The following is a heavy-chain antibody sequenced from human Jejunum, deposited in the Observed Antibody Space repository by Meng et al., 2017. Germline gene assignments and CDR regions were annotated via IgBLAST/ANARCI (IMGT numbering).Heavy chain of an antibody. J-gene: IGHJ4*02. CDR1: GFTFSNYA. Sequence: GESLKISCAASGFTFSNYAMSWVRQAPGKGLEGVSSISDSGGSTYYADSVKGRFTISRDNSKNTLYLQMNNLRAEDTALYYCAKVMDATLLFYFDYWGRGTLVTVSS. D-gene: IGHD2/OR15-2a*01. CDR3: AKVMDATLLFYFDY. CDR2: ISDSGGST. V-gene: IGHV3-23*01.